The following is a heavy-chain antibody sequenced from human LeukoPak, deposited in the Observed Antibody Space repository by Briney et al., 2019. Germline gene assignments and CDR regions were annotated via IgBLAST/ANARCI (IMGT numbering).Heavy chain of an antibody. D-gene: IGHD3-10*01. CDR1: GGSISSYY. CDR3: ARKNSYYYGSGTNWFDP. CDR2: IYYSGST. J-gene: IGHJ5*02. Sequence: SETLSLTCTVSGGSISSYYWSWLRQPPGKGLEWIGYIYYSGSTNYNPSLKSRVTISVDTSKNQFSLKLSSVTAADTAVYYWARKNSYYYGSGTNWFDPWDQGTLGTVSS. V-gene: IGHV4-59*01.